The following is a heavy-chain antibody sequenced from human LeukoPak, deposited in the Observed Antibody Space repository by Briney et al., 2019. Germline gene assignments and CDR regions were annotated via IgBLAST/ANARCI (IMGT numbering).Heavy chain of an antibody. D-gene: IGHD1-26*01. J-gene: IGHJ4*02. CDR1: GFTFSSYS. Sequence: GGSLRLSCAASGFTFSSYSMNCVRQAPGKGLEWVSYLNNSSSTIYYADSVKSRFTISRDNAKNSLYLQMNSLRAEDTAVYYCARAPYSGSYYEYYFDYWGQGTLVTVSS. V-gene: IGHV3-48*04. CDR3: ARAPYSGSYYEYYFDY. CDR2: LNNSSSTI.